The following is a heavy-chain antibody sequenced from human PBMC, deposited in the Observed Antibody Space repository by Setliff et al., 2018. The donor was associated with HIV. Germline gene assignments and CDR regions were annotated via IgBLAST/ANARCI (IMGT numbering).Heavy chain of an antibody. J-gene: IGHJ6*03. CDR1: GGSISGYY. CDR3: ARIVRWELVATSTFFYYYMDV. V-gene: IGHV4-59*08. Sequence: PSETLSLTCTVSGGSISGYYWSWIRQPPGKGLEWIGYIYYRGSTDYNPSLKSRVTISLDTSKNQFSLKLRSVTAADTAVYYCARIVRWELVATSTFFYYYMDVWGKGTTVTVSS. CDR2: IYYRGST. D-gene: IGHD1-26*01.